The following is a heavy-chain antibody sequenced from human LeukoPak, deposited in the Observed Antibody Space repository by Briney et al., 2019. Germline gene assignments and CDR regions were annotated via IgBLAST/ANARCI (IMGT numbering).Heavy chain of an antibody. CDR1: GFTSTDYA. D-gene: IGHD5-24*01. CDR2: LIGSSGST. V-gene: IGHV3-23*01. J-gene: IGHJ4*02. CDR3: ARDSWMATSLLDY. Sequence: GGSLRLSCAASGFTSTDYAMNWVRQAPGKGLEWVSVLIGSSGSTDYADSVKGRFTISRDNSKNTLFLQMNSLRAEDTAVYYCARDSWMATSLLDYWGQGTLVTVSS.